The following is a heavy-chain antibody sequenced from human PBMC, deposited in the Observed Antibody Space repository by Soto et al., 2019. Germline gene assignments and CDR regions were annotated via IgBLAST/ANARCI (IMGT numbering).Heavy chain of an antibody. D-gene: IGHD2-2*01. J-gene: IGHJ6*02. V-gene: IGHV3-64*02. CDR3: GRFVLFSAPADYGLDV. CDR2: INANGGST. Sequence: GGSLRVSCAASGFTFSNYAMHWVRQVPGKGLESVSAINANGGSTYYTESVKGRFTISRDNSRNTLYLQMGSLRAEDMAVYYCGRFVLFSAPADYGLDVWGQGTTVTVSS. CDR1: GFTFSNYA.